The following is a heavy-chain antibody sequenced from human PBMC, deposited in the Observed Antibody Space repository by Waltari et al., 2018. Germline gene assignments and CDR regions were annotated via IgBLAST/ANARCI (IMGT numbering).Heavy chain of an antibody. CDR1: GFTFSSYD. J-gene: IGHJ3*02. Sequence: QVQLVESGGGVVQPGRSLRLSCAASGFTFSSYDMQWVRQAPGKGLEWVAVISYDGSNKYYADSVKGRFTISRDNSKNTLYLQMNSLRAEDTAVYYCARSDSPMVQRRAFDIWGQGTMVTVSS. CDR2: ISYDGSNK. D-gene: IGHD3-10*01. V-gene: IGHV3-30-3*01. CDR3: ARSDSPMVQRRAFDI.